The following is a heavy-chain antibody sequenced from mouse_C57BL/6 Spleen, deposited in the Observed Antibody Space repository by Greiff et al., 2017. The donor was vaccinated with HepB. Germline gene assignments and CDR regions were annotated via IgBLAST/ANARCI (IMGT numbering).Heavy chain of an antibody. Sequence: VQLQQSGAELVKPGASVKLSCKASGYTFTSYWMHWVKQRPGQGLEWIGMIHPNSGSTNYNEKFKSKATLTVEKSSSTAYMQLSSLTSEDSAVYYCARSPTAQAYYAMDYWGQGTSVTVSS. CDR1: GYTFTSYW. J-gene: IGHJ4*01. V-gene: IGHV1-64*01. CDR2: IHPNSGST. CDR3: ARSPTAQAYYAMDY. D-gene: IGHD3-2*02.